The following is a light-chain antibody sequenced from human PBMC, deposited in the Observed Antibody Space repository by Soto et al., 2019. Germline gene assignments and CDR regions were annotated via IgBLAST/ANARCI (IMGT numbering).Light chain of an antibody. CDR3: SSYTTSNTRQIV. V-gene: IGLV2-14*03. CDR2: DVS. Sequence: QSALTQPASVSGSPGQSINISCTGTSSDVGGYNYVSWYQHHPDKAPKLIIYDVSNRPSGVSNPFSGSKSGNTASLTISGLQPEDEADDYCSSYTTSNTRQIVFGTGTKLTVL. J-gene: IGLJ1*01. CDR1: SSDVGGYNY.